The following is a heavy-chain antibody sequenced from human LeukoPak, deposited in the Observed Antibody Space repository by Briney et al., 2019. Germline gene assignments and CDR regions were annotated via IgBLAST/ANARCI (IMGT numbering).Heavy chain of an antibody. CDR1: GGTFSSYA. Sequence: GASVKVSCKASGGTFSSYAISWVRQAPGQGLEWMGGIIPIFGTANYAQKFQGRVTITADESTSTAYMELSSLRSEDTAVYYCARVPDIVVVPAAIVDYYYCYMDVWGKGTTVTVSS. CDR3: ARVPDIVVVPAAIVDYYYCYMDV. J-gene: IGHJ6*03. V-gene: IGHV1-69*13. D-gene: IGHD2-2*02. CDR2: IIPIFGTA.